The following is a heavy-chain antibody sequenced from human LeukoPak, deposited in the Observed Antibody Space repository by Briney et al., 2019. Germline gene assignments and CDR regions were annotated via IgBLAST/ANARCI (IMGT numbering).Heavy chain of an antibody. J-gene: IGHJ3*02. D-gene: IGHD2-8*01. V-gene: IGHV5-51*01. Sequence: GEYLKISCKGSGYSFTNYWIGWVRQMPGKGLEWMGIIYPGDSDTRYSPSFQGQVTISADKTVSTAYLQWSSLRASDTAMYYCARRSRYCTNGVCFGGEAFDIWGQGTMVTVSS. CDR1: GYSFTNYW. CDR2: IYPGDSDT. CDR3: ARRSRYCTNGVCFGGEAFDI.